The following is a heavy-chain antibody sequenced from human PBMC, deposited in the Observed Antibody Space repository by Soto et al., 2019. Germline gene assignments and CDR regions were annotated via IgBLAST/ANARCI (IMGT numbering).Heavy chain of an antibody. Sequence: ASVKVSCKASGYTFTSYGISWVRQAPGQGLEWMGWISAYNGNTNYAQALQGRVTMTTDTSTSTAYIELRSLRSDDTAVYYCARDPETYYYGSGSYYDYDNGMDVWGQGTMVTV. CDR2: ISAYNGNT. CDR1: GYTFTSYG. CDR3: ARDPETYYYGSGSYYDYDNGMDV. V-gene: IGHV1-18*04. J-gene: IGHJ6*01. D-gene: IGHD3-10*01.